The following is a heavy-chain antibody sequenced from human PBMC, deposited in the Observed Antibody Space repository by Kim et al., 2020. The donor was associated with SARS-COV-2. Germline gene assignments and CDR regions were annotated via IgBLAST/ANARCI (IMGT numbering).Heavy chain of an antibody. J-gene: IGHJ4*02. Sequence: GGTTSYAESVKGRFTISRDNAKNRLDLEMNGLRAEDRAVYYCASCLTPGQNWGQGTLVIVSS. D-gene: IGHD2-15*01. V-gene: IGHV3-74*01. CDR2: GGTT. CDR3: ASCLTPGQN.